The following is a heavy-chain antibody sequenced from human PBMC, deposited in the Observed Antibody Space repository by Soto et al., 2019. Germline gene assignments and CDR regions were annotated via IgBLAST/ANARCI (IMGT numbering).Heavy chain of an antibody. Sequence: DVQVVESGGGLVKPGGSLRLSCVGSGFTFTNAWIIWVRQAPGKGLEWLGHIKSKSSAGTTDYAAPVKDRFIITRDDSKNTVYLQMNSLRTEDTAVYYCTPVRNSITITRVDVWGKGTTVTVSS. D-gene: IGHD1-7*01. CDR3: TPVRNSITITRVDV. V-gene: IGHV3-15*01. J-gene: IGHJ6*04. CDR2: IKSKSSAGTT. CDR1: GFTFTNAW.